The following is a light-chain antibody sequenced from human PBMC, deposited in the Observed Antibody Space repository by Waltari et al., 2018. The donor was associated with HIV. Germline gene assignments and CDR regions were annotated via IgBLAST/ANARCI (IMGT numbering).Light chain of an antibody. CDR1: QSISIN. Sequence: EIVMTQSPATLSVSPGERPTLSCRASQSISINLAWYQQMPGQAPRLLIYGASTRATGIPARFSGSGSGTEFTLTISSLQSEDFAVYYCQQYNNWPRTFGQGTKVEIK. V-gene: IGKV3-15*01. CDR2: GAS. J-gene: IGKJ1*01. CDR3: QQYNNWPRT.